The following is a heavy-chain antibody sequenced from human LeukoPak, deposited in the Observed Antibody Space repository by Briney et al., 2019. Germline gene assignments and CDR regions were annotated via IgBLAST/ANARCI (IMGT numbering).Heavy chain of an antibody. Sequence: GSLRLSCEASGFIFSSYVMGWVRQAPGKGLEWVSSISVGGGDTFTADSVKGRFTITRENSKNTLYLQMMGLRVEDTAIYYCAKLNLGEMAYFDSWGQGILVTVSS. J-gene: IGHJ4*02. CDR2: ISVGGGDT. V-gene: IGHV3-23*01. D-gene: IGHD5-24*01. CDR1: GFIFSSYV. CDR3: AKLNLGEMAYFDS.